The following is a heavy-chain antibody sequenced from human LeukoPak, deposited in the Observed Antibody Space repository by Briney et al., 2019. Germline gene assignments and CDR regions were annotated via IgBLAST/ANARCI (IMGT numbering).Heavy chain of an antibody. J-gene: IGHJ4*02. CDR1: GHSFISHW. Sequence: GESLKISCKGSGHSFISHWIGWVRQMPGKGLEWIGIIYPDDSDTRYSPSFQGHVTISADKSISAAYLQWSSLKASDTAMYYCARHVLAGSPPYAGIDYWGQGTLVTVSS. V-gene: IGHV5-51*01. D-gene: IGHD6-13*01. CDR2: IYPDDSDT. CDR3: ARHVLAGSPPYAGIDY.